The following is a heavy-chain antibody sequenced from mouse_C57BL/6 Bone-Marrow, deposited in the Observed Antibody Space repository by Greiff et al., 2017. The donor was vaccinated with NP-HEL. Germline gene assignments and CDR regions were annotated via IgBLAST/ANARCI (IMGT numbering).Heavy chain of an antibody. CDR3: ARDYYGSSHWYFDV. J-gene: IGHJ1*03. CDR2: ISYDGSN. CDR1: GYSITSGYY. Sequence: ESGPGLVKPSQSLSLTCSVTGYSITSGYYWNWLRQFPGNKLEWMGYISYDGSNNYNPSLKNRISITRDTSKNQFFLKLNSVTTEDTATYYCARDYYGSSHWYFDVWGTGTTVTVSS. V-gene: IGHV3-6*01. D-gene: IGHD1-1*01.